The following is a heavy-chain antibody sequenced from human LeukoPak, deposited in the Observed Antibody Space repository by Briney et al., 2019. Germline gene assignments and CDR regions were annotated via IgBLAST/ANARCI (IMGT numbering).Heavy chain of an antibody. CDR1: GFTFSDYA. J-gene: IGHJ4*02. V-gene: IGHV3-23*01. D-gene: IGHD4-11*01. Sequence: PGGSLRLSCVASGFTFSDYAMNWVRQAPGKGLEWVSTFKTNSGQVYYAESVRGRFTISRGNSKNTVYLQMSSLRAEDTALYYCARSVPDYTRFDYWGQGALVTVSP. CDR3: ARSVPDYTRFDY. CDR2: FKTNSGQV.